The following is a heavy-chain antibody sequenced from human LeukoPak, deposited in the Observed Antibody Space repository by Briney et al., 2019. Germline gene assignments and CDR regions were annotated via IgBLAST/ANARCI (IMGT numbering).Heavy chain of an antibody. J-gene: IGHJ4*02. V-gene: IGHV3-23*01. CDR1: GFTFSSYA. CDR2: ISGSGGST. D-gene: IGHD3-22*01. Sequence: GGSLRLSCAASGFTFSSYAMSWVRQAPGKGLEWVSAISGSGGSTYYADSVKGRFTISRDNAKNSLYLQMNSLRAEDTAVYYCARESYSSGYYFFDYWGQGTLVTVSS. CDR3: ARESYSSGYYFFDY.